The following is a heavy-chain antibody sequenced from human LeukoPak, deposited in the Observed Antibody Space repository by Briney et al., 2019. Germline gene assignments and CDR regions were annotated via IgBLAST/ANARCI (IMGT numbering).Heavy chain of an antibody. V-gene: IGHV1-2*02. CDR3: ARAPMGTAALY. CDR2: MSPVSGIG. Sequence: GASVKVSCKVSGYTLTELSMHWVRQAPGKGLEWMGWMSPVSGIGGSAQRFQGRVTLTRDTSISTAYMEVSNLRSDDTAFYYCARAPMGTAALYWGQGTLVTVSS. J-gene: IGHJ4*02. CDR1: GYTLTELS. D-gene: IGHD2-2*01.